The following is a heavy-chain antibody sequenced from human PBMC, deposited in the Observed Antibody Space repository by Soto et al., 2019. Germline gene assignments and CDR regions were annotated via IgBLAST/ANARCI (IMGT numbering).Heavy chain of an antibody. Sequence: PGGSLRLSCADSGFTFSSYAMHWVRQAPGKGLEWVAVISYDGSNKYYADSVKGRFTISRDNSKNTLYLQMNSLRAEDTAVYYCARDVGIGRAKIVAYWSQGTRVSV. CDR2: ISYDGSNK. CDR1: GFTFSSYA. V-gene: IGHV3-30-3*01. CDR3: ARDVGIGRAKIVAY. D-gene: IGHD5-12*01. J-gene: IGHJ4*02.